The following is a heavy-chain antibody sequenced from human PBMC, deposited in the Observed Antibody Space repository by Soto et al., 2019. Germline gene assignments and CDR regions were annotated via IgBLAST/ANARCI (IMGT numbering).Heavy chain of an antibody. Sequence: QITLKESGPTLVKPTQTLTLTYTYSGFSLTTSGAGVGWIRQPPGKALEWLALIFWKDDKRYNPGLESRLTITKDTSKNQVILILTNVDPVDTATYFCAHRYGGNYYRWYFDSWGQGTLVTVSS. V-gene: IGHV2-5*01. CDR3: AHRYGGNYYRWYFDS. J-gene: IGHJ4*02. CDR2: IFWKDDK. CDR1: GFSLTTSGAG. D-gene: IGHD1-26*01.